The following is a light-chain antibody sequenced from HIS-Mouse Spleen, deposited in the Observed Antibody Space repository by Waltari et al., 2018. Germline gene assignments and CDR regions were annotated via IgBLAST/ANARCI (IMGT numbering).Light chain of an antibody. CDR2: EDS. V-gene: IGLV3-10*01. CDR1: ALPTTY. CDR3: YSTDSSGNHRV. J-gene: IGLJ2*01. Sequence: SYELTQPPSVSVSPGQTARIPCSGDALPTTYAYWYQQKSGQAPVLVIYEDSKRPSRIPERFSGSSSGTMATLTISGAQVEDEADYYCYSTDSSGNHRVFGGGTKLTVL.